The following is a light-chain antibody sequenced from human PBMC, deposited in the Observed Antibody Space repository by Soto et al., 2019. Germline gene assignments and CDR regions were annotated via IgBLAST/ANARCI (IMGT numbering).Light chain of an antibody. Sequence: DIQITQSPSSPSASIGVRVTITRRASQNIGSFLNWYQQKPGEAPRLLVYSAFRIQSGVPSRFNASGSGTDFTLSISSLQPEDFSTYYCQQGSTTPITFGLGTRLEIK. CDR1: QNIGSF. J-gene: IGKJ5*01. V-gene: IGKV1-39*01. CDR3: QQGSTTPIT. CDR2: SAF.